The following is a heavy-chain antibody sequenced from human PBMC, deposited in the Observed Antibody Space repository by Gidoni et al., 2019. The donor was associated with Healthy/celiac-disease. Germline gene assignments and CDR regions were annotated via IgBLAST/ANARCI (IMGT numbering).Heavy chain of an antibody. D-gene: IGHD2-2*01. J-gene: IGHJ6*02. Sequence: QVQLVQSGAEVKKPGSSVKVSCKASGGTFSSYAISWVRQAPGQGLEWRGGIIPIFGTANYAQKFQCRVTITADKSTSTAYMELSSLRSEDTAVYYCARADCSSTSCSRYYYYYGMDVWGQGTTVTVSS. V-gene: IGHV1-69*06. CDR2: IIPIFGTA. CDR1: GGTFSSYA. CDR3: ARADCSSTSCSRYYYYYGMDV.